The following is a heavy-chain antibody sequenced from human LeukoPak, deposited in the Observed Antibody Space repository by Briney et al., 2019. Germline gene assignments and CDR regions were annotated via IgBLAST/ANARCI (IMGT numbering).Heavy chain of an antibody. CDR1: GGSISSGSYY. Sequence: SQTLSLTCTVSGGSISSGSYYWSWIRQPAGKGLEWIGRIYTSGSTNYNPSLKSRVTISVDTSKNQFSLKLSSVTAADTAVYYCARGGQQWLFQQKYNWFDPWGQGTLVTVSS. V-gene: IGHV4-61*02. D-gene: IGHD6-19*01. CDR2: IYTSGST. CDR3: ARGGQQWLFQQKYNWFDP. J-gene: IGHJ5*02.